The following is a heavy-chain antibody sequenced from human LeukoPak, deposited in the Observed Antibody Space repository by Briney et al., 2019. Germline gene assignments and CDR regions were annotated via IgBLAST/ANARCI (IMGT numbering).Heavy chain of an antibody. D-gene: IGHD2-2*01. CDR3: ARADCSSSTCYLRRSWFDP. Sequence: GGSLRLSCAGSGFSFNYYDMNWVRQAPGKGLEWVSSISPKSDFIYYSDSVRGRFPISRDNAENSLYLQMNSLRAEDTAVYYCARADCSSSTCYLRRSWFDPWGQGTLVTVSS. V-gene: IGHV3-21*01. CDR2: ISPKSDFI. J-gene: IGHJ5*02. CDR1: GFSFNYYD.